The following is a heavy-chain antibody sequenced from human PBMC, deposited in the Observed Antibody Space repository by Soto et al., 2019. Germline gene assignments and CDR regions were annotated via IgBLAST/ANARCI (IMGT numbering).Heavy chain of an antibody. D-gene: IGHD5-12*01. CDR3: AAGGGLPRYY. V-gene: IGHV4-34*01. CDR1: GGSFSCYY. J-gene: IGHJ4*02. CDR2: INHSGST. Sequence: PSETLSLTCAVYGGSFSCYYLSWIRQPPGKGLEWIGEINHSGSTNYNPSLKSRVTISVDRSKNQFSLKLSSVTAADTAVYYCAAGGGLPRYYWGQGTLVTVSS.